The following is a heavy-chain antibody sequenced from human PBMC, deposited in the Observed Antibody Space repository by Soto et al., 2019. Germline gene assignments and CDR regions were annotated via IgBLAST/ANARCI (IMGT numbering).Heavy chain of an antibody. CDR2: ISYDGSNK. D-gene: IGHD2-15*01. CDR1: GFTFSSYG. V-gene: IGHV3-30*18. J-gene: IGHJ4*02. Sequence: GGSLRLSCAASGFTFSSYGMHWVRQAPGKGLELVAVISYDGSNKYYADSVKGRFTISRDNSKNTLYLQMNSLRAEDTAVYYCAKERDIVVVVAPLDYWGQGTLVTVSS. CDR3: AKERDIVVVVAPLDY.